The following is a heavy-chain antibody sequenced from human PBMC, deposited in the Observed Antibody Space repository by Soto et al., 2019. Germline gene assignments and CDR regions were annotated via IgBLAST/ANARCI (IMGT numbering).Heavy chain of an antibody. V-gene: IGHV6-1*01. CDR1: GDSVSSNSAT. CDR3: ARAGGRGFSSSWYPVGWFEP. Sequence: SPTLSLTCAISGDSVSSNSATWNWIRQSPSRGLEWLGRTYYRSKWYNDYAVSVKSRISINPDTSKNQFSLQLNSVTPEDTAVYYCARAGGRGFSSSWYPVGWFEPWGQGILVTVXS. J-gene: IGHJ5*02. CDR2: TYYRSKWYN. D-gene: IGHD6-13*01.